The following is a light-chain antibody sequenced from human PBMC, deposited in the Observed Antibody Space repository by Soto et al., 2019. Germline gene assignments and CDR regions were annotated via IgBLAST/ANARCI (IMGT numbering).Light chain of an antibody. V-gene: IGKV3-15*01. CDR3: RQYNRMLTFA. CDR1: QSVSSN. Sequence: EIVMTQSPATLSVSPGERATLSCRASQSVSSNLAWYQQKPGQAPRLLIYGASTRATGIPARFSGSGSGTDFTHNISSLQSEDFAVYCRRQYNRMLTFAFGPATNLDV. J-gene: IGKJ3*01. CDR2: GAS.